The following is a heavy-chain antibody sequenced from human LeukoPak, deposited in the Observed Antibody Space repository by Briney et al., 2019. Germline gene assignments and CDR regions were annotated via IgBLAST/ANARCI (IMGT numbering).Heavy chain of an antibody. CDR1: GFTFSSYG. Sequence: GRSLRLSCAASGFTFSSYGMHWVRQAPGKGLEWVAVIWYDGSNKYYADSVKGRFTISRDNSKHTLYLQMNSLRAEDTAVYYCAKDRSYSSGWSEIDYWGQGTLVTVSS. V-gene: IGHV3-33*06. D-gene: IGHD6-19*01. J-gene: IGHJ4*02. CDR2: IWYDGSNK. CDR3: AKDRSYSSGWSEIDY.